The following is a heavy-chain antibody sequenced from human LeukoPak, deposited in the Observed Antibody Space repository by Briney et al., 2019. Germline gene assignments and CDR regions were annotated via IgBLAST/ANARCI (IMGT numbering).Heavy chain of an antibody. CDR2: INGDGRTA. V-gene: IGHV3-64*04. D-gene: IGHD2-2*01. Sequence: GGSLRLSCSASGFIFSTYTMYWVRQAPGKGLENLSVINGDGRTAYYADSVKGRFTISRDNSKNTLYLQMNSLRAEDTAVYYCARDYTVVPAAGGYYYYGMDVWGQGTTVTVSS. CDR3: ARDYTVVPAAGGYYYYGMDV. J-gene: IGHJ6*02. CDR1: GFIFSTYT.